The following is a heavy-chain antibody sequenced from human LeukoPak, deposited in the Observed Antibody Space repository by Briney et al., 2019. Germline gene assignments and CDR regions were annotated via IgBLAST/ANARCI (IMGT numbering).Heavy chain of an antibody. CDR2: IWYDGSNK. CDR3: AKDGGTVGATTHWYSGL. CDR1: GFIFSDYG. V-gene: IGHV3-33*06. Sequence: PGGSLRLSCAASGFIFSDYGMHWVRPAPGKGLEWVAIIWYDGSNKYYADSVKGRFTIFRDNSKNTLYLQMNTLRAEDTAIYYCAKDGGTVGATTHWYSGLWGRGTLVTVSS. J-gene: IGHJ2*01. D-gene: IGHD1-26*01.